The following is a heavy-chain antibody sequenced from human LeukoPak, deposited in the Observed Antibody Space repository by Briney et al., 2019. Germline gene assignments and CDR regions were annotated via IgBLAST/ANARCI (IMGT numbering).Heavy chain of an antibody. V-gene: IGHV3-11*04. D-gene: IGHD1-1*01. CDR1: RFTFSDYY. CDR2: ISSSGRII. Sequence: GGSLRLSCAASRFTFSDYYMSWIRQAPGKGLEWVSYISSSGRIIYYADSVKGRFTISRDNAKNTLYLQMNSLRAEDTAVYYCASGELDSLYYFDYWGQGTLVTVSS. J-gene: IGHJ4*02. CDR3: ASGELDSLYYFDY.